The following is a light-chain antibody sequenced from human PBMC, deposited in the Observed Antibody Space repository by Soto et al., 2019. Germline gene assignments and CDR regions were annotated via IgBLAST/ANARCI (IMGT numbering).Light chain of an antibody. CDR1: QSVSSN. CDR2: HVS. J-gene: IGKJ3*01. Sequence: EIVMTQSPATLSVSPGEGATLSCRASQSVSSNLAWYQQKPGQAPRLVLYHVSTRATGIPDRFSGSGSGTEFTLTIASPQSEDFSVYYCQQFYTWPLTFGPGTKVDIK. V-gene: IGKV3-15*01. CDR3: QQFYTWPLT.